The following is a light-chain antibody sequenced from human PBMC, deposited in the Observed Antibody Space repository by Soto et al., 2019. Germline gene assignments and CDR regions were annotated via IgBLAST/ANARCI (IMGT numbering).Light chain of an antibody. CDR1: QDISNY. CDR2: DAS. CDR3: QQYDNLPLT. Sequence: DLQMTQSPSSLSASVGDRVTLTCQASQDISNYLNWYQQKPGKAPKLLIYDASNLETGVPSRFSGSGSGTDFTLTISSLQPEDITTYYCQQYDNLPLTFGGGTKVEIK. V-gene: IGKV1-33*01. J-gene: IGKJ4*01.